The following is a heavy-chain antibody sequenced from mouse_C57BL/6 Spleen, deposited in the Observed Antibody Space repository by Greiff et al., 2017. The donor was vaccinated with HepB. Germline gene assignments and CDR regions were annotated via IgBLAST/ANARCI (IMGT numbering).Heavy chain of an antibody. J-gene: IGHJ1*03. CDR2: INYDGSST. CDR3: ARDGGYSNYVWYFES. D-gene: IGHD2-5*01. V-gene: IGHV5-16*01. Sequence: EVKLVESEGGLVQPGSSMKLSCTASGFTFSDYYMAWVRQVPEKGLEWVANINYDGSSTYYLDSLKSRFIISRDNAKNILYLQMSSLKSEDTATYYCARDGGYSNYVWYFESGAQGPRSPSPQ. CDR1: GFTFSDYY.